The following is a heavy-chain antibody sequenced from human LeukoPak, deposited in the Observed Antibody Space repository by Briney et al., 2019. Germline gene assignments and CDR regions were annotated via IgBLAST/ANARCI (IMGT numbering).Heavy chain of an antibody. CDR2: VYASGGT. Sequence: SETLSLTFSVSGDSMSSYYWSWIRQSAGKGLEWIWRVYASGGTRYNPSLKSRVTMSVDTSKNQFSLKLTSVTAADTAVYYCARTTGFAVAGGYYFDYWGQGILVTVSS. J-gene: IGHJ4*02. V-gene: IGHV4-4*07. D-gene: IGHD6-19*01. CDR1: GDSMSSYY. CDR3: ARTTGFAVAGGYYFDY.